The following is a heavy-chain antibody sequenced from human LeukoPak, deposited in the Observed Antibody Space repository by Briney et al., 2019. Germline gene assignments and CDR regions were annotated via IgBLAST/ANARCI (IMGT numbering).Heavy chain of an antibody. V-gene: IGHV3-23*01. J-gene: IGHJ3*02. Sequence: GSLRLSCEASGFTFSSYAISWVRRAPGKGLEWVSALTSGGSTFYADSVKGRFTISRDNSKNTLSLQMNSLRAEDTAVYYCARESIVGLTPFLHIWGQGTMVTVSS. CDR3: ARESIVGLTPFLHI. CDR1: GFTFSSYA. CDR2: LTSGGST. D-gene: IGHD1-26*01.